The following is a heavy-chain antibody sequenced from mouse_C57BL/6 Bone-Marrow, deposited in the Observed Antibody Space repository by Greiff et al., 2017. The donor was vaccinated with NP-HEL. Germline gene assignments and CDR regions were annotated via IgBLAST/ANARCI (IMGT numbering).Heavy chain of an antibody. J-gene: IGHJ1*03. CDR1: GYTFTSYW. CDR2: IHPNSGST. V-gene: IGHV1-64*01. CDR3: ARRGWYFDV. Sequence: QVQLQQPGAELVKPGASVKLSCEASGYTFTSYWMHWVKQRPGQGLEWIGMIHPNSGSTNYNEKFKSKATLTVDKSSSTAYMQLSSLTAEDSAVYYCARRGWYFDVWGTGTTVTVSS.